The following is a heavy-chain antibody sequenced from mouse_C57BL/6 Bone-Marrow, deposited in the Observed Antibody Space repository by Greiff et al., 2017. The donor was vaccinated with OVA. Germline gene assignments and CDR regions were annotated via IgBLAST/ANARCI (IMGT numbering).Heavy chain of an antibody. CDR3: ARSYITTVVADWYFDV. D-gene: IGHD1-1*01. Sequence: EVKLMESGAELVRPGASVKLSCTASGFNIKDYYMHWVKQRPEQGLEWIGRIDPEDGDTEYAPKFQGKATMTADTSSNTAYLQLSSLTSEDTAVYYCARSYITTVVADWYFDVWGTGTTVTVSS. CDR1: GFNIKDYY. V-gene: IGHV14-1*01. J-gene: IGHJ1*03. CDR2: IDPEDGDT.